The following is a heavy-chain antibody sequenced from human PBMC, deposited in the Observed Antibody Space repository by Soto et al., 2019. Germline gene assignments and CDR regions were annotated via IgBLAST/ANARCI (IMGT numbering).Heavy chain of an antibody. CDR1: GFTFSSRS. D-gene: IGHD4-17*01. CDR3: AKLASDSGDYGGFDY. V-gene: IGHV3-23*01. J-gene: IGHJ4*02. CDR2: IRGSGTST. Sequence: PGGSLRLSCAASGFTFSSRSMSWVRQAPGQGLEWVSSIRGSGTSTYYADSVKGRFTISRDNSNNTLYLQMNSLSAEDTALYFCAKLASDSGDYGGFDYWGQGTLVTVSS.